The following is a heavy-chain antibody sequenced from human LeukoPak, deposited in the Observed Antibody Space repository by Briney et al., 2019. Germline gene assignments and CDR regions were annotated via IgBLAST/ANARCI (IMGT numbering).Heavy chain of an antibody. D-gene: IGHD6-19*01. Sequence: KPSETLSLTCSVSSGSVRSNYYSWAWIRQAPGKGLEWVGGLDDSGNTYYNPSLKSRLTMSVDTSKNHFSLNLKSVAAADTSVYYCVRRLGVGPAGWVDPRGQGIMVTVS. CDR3: VRRLGVGPAGWVDP. J-gene: IGHJ5*02. V-gene: IGHV4-39*02. CDR1: SGSVRSNYYS. CDR2: LDDSGNT.